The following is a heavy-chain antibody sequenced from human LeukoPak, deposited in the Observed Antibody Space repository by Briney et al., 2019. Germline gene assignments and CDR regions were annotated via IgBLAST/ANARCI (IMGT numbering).Heavy chain of an antibody. CDR1: GDAVTNNNYY. D-gene: IGHD2-15*01. Sequence: SETLSLTCTVSGDAVTNNNYYWGWIRQPPGRGLEWIGGMYYTGSPYYNPSLKSRVTISVDTSKSQFSLRLTSVRATDTAVYYCASLQLLGRYYFECWGQGTLVTVSS. J-gene: IGHJ4*02. CDR3: ASLQLLGRYYFEC. V-gene: IGHV4-39*01. CDR2: MYYTGSP.